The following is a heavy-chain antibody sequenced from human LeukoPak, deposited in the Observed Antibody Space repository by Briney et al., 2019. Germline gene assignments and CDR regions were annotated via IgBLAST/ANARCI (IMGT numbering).Heavy chain of an antibody. Sequence: SETLSLTCTVSGGSISNNFWTWIRQPPGKGLECIGRIYTSGSTNYNPSLKSRVTMSVDTSKNQFSLKLSSVTAADTAVYYCARGVLRELDYWGQGTLVTVSS. D-gene: IGHD4/OR15-4a*01. J-gene: IGHJ4*02. CDR1: GGSISNNF. CDR3: ARGVLRELDY. CDR2: IYTSGST. V-gene: IGHV4-4*07.